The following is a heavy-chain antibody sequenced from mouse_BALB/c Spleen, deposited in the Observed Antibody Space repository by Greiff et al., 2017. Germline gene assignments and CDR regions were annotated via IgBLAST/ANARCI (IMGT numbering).Heavy chain of an antibody. D-gene: IGHD1-1*01. Sequence: EVQLVESGGGLVQPGGSRKLSCAASGFTFSSFGMHWVRQAPEQGLEWVAYISSGSSTIYYADTVKGRFTISRDNPKNTLFLQMTSLRSEDTAMYYCARSGYYGSSYNYYAMDYWGQGTSVTVSS. CDR1: GFTFSSFG. J-gene: IGHJ4*01. CDR2: ISSGSSTI. CDR3: ARSGYYGSSYNYYAMDY. V-gene: IGHV5-17*02.